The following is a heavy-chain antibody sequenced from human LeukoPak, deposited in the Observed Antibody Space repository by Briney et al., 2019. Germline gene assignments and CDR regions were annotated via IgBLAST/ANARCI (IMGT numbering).Heavy chain of an antibody. D-gene: IGHD6-19*01. CDR2: IYYSGST. CDR3: ARDEQWLVPSGAFDI. Sequence: PSETLSLTCTVSGGSISSSSYYWGWIRQPPGKGLEWIGSIYYSGSTYYNPSLKSRVTISVDTSKNQFSLKLSSVTAADTAVYYCARDEQWLVPSGAFDIWGQGTMVTVSS. J-gene: IGHJ3*02. CDR1: GGSISSSSYY. V-gene: IGHV4-39*07.